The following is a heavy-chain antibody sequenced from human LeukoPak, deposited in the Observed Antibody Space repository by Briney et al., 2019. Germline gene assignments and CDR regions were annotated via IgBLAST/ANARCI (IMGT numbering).Heavy chain of an antibody. CDR1: GFTFSSYA. CDR2: ISYDGSNK. CDR3: AKDEVVPGYYYTDV. Sequence: GRSLRLSCAASGFTFSSYAMHWVRQAPGKGLEWVAVISYDGSNKYYADSVKGRFTISRDNSKNTMYLQMNSLNAEDTAVYYCAKDEVVPGYYYTDVWGRGTTVTISS. J-gene: IGHJ6*03. V-gene: IGHV3-30*14. D-gene: IGHD2-2*01.